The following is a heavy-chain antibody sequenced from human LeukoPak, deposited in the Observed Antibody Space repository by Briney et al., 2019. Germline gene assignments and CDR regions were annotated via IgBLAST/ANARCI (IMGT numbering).Heavy chain of an antibody. CDR2: IYPGDSDT. CDR1: GYSFTSYW. D-gene: IGHD6-13*01. Sequence: GESLKISCKGTGYSFTSYWIGWVRQMPGKGLEWMGIIYPGDSDTRYSPSFQGQVTISADKSISTAYLQWSSLKASDTAMYYCARLLRNIAAAVYYFDYWGQGTLVTVSS. V-gene: IGHV5-51*01. J-gene: IGHJ4*02. CDR3: ARLLRNIAAAVYYFDY.